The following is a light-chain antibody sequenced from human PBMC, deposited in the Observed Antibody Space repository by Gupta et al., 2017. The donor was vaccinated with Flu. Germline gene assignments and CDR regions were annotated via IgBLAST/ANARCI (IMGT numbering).Light chain of an antibody. V-gene: IGLV1-44*01. CDR2: GNS. J-gene: IGLJ1*01. CDR3: AACDDSLNGHYV. Sequence: QSVLAQPPSAPPTPGPRVNISCSGSSSNIGSNNVNWYQQVPGTAPKLLIYGNSQRPSGVPDRFSGSKSGTSASLAISGLQSEDEADYYCAACDDSLNGHYVFGTGTKVTAL. CDR1: SSNIGSNN.